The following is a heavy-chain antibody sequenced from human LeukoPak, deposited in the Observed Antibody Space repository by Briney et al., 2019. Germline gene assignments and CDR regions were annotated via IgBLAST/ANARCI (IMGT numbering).Heavy chain of an antibody. V-gene: IGHV3-23*01. J-gene: IGHJ5*02. CDR2: ISGSGGST. CDR3: AKVGIYDSWFDP. D-gene: IGHD3-22*01. CDR1: GFTFSSYA. Sequence: GGSLRFSCAASGFTFSSYAMSWVRQAPGKGLEWVSAISGSGGSTYYADSVKGRFTISRDNSRNTLYLQMNSLRAEDTAVYYCAKVGIYDSWFDPWGQGTLVTVSS.